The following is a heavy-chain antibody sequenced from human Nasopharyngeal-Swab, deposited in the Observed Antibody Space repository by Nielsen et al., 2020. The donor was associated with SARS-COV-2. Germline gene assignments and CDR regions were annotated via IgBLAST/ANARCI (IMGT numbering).Heavy chain of an antibody. Sequence: GGSLRLSCAASGFTFSSYSMNWVRQAPGKGLEWVSSISSSSSYIYYADSVKGRFTIPRDNAKNSLYLQMNSLRAEDTAVYYCARGPTIFGVVIDYWGQGTLVTVSS. V-gene: IGHV3-21*01. D-gene: IGHD3-3*01. CDR1: GFTFSSYS. CDR3: ARGPTIFGVVIDY. J-gene: IGHJ4*02. CDR2: ISSSSSYI.